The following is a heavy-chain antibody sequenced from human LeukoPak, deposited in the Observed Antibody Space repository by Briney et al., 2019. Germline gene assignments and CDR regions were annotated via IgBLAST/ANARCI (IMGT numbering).Heavy chain of an antibody. CDR2: IYYTGST. Sequence: SETLSLTCTVSGVSITNYYWNWIRQPPGKGLEWIGYIYYTGSTNYNLSLKSRVTISVDTSKNQFSLKMSAVTAADTAVYFCAGGGDSGGYYYPMFDYWGQGILVTVSS. D-gene: IGHD3-22*01. V-gene: IGHV4-59*01. CDR3: AGGGDSGGYYYPMFDY. J-gene: IGHJ4*02. CDR1: GVSITNYY.